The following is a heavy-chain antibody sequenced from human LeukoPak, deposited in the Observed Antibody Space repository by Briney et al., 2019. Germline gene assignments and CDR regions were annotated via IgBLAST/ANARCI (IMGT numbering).Heavy chain of an antibody. V-gene: IGHV1-8*02. Sequence: ASVKVSCKASGGTFSSYAISWVRQATGQGLEWMGWMNPNSGNTGYAQKFQGRVTMTRNTSISTAYMELSSLRSEDTAVYYCARVGNENWFDPWGQGTLVTVSS. CDR3: ARVGNENWFDP. CDR1: GGTFSSYA. D-gene: IGHD1-1*01. J-gene: IGHJ5*02. CDR2: MNPNSGNT.